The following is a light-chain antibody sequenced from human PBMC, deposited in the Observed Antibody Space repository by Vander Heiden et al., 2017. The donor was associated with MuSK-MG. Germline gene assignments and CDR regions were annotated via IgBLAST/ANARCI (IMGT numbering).Light chain of an antibody. J-gene: IGKJ5*01. Sequence: EIVLTQSPGTLSLSPGERATLSCRASQSITTSLAWYQQKPGQAPRLLIYDASTRATGVPARFRRSGYGTDFTLTISTREPEDFAVYFCQQRSNWPPITFGQGTRVEIK. CDR3: QQRSNWPPIT. V-gene: IGKV3-11*01. CDR1: QSITTS. CDR2: DAS.